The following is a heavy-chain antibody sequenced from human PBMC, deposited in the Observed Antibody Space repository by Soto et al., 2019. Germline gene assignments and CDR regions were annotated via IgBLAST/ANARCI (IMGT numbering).Heavy chain of an antibody. Sequence: EVQLVESGGGLVQPGGSLRLSCAASGFTFSRYWMHWVRQAPGKGLVWVSRINSDGSSTNYADSVKGRFTISRDNAQKTQYLQMNSLRAEDTAVYYCALKLSSSWAYYCYYMYVWGKGTTVAVAS. CDR1: GFTFSRYW. J-gene: IGHJ6*03. CDR3: ALKLSSSWAYYCYYMYV. D-gene: IGHD6-13*01. CDR2: INSDGSST. V-gene: IGHV3-74*01.